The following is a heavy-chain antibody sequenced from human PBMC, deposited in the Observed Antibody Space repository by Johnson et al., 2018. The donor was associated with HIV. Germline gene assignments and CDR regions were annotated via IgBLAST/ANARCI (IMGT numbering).Heavy chain of an antibody. D-gene: IGHD3-10*02. J-gene: IGHJ3*02. CDR3: AKGAPPLGSPSWPDI. CDR2: ISYDGSNK. CDR1: GFTVSSNY. Sequence: QVQLVESGGGLIQPGGSLRLSCAASGFTVSSNYMSWVRQAPGKGLEWVAVISYDGSNKYYADSVTGRFTISRDNSKNTLYLQMNSLRAEDTAVYFCAKGAPPLGSPSWPDIWGQGTMVTVSS. V-gene: IGHV3-30*18.